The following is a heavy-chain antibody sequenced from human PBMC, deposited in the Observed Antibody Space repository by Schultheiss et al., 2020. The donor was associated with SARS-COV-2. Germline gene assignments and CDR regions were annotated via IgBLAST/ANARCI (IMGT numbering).Heavy chain of an antibody. J-gene: IGHJ4*02. CDR2: IYPGDSET. Sequence: GGSLRLSCKGSGYSSTSYWIGWVRQMPGKGLEWMGIIYPGDSETRYSPSFQGQVTISADKSISTAYLQWSSLKASDTAMYYCARLEGSRITIFGVVTVPADYWGQGTLVTVSS. CDR1: GYSSTSYW. V-gene: IGHV5-51*01. CDR3: ARLEGSRITIFGVVTVPADY. D-gene: IGHD3-3*01.